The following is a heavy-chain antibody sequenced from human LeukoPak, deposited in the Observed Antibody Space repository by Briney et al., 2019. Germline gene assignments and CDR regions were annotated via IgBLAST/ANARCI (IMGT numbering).Heavy chain of an antibody. D-gene: IGHD5-12*01. Sequence: SETLSLTCAVSGYSISSGYYWGWIRQPPGKGLEWIGSIYHSGSTYYNPSLKSRVTISVDTSKNQFSLKLSSVTAADTAVYYCARGSVDIVATIFDYWGQGTLVTVSS. CDR1: GYSISSGYY. V-gene: IGHV4-38-2*01. CDR3: ARGSVDIVATIFDY. CDR2: IYHSGST. J-gene: IGHJ4*02.